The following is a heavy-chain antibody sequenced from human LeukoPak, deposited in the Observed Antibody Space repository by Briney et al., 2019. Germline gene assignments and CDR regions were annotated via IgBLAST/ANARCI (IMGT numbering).Heavy chain of an antibody. V-gene: IGHV3-30*02. J-gene: IGHJ4*02. Sequence: GGSLRLSCAASGFSFSSYGMHWVRQAPGKGLEWVAFIRYDGTNKYYADSVKGRFTISRDNSKNTLYLQMNSLRAEDTAVYYCAKRIQSALATGYWGQGTLVTVSS. CDR2: IRYDGTNK. D-gene: IGHD5-18*01. CDR3: AKRIQSALATGY. CDR1: GFSFSSYG.